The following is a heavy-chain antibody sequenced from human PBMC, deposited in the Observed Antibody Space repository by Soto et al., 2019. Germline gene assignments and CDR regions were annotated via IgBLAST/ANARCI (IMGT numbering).Heavy chain of an antibody. D-gene: IGHD3-10*01. J-gene: IGHJ5*02. CDR1: GGTFSSYT. Sequence: QVQLVQSGAEVKKPGSSVKVSCKASGGTFSSYTISWVRQAPGQGLEWMGRIIPILGIANYAQKLQGRVTITADKSTSTAYMELSSLRSEDTAVYYCARAYYGSGANWFDPWGQGTLVTVSS. CDR3: ARAYYGSGANWFDP. V-gene: IGHV1-69*02. CDR2: IIPILGIA.